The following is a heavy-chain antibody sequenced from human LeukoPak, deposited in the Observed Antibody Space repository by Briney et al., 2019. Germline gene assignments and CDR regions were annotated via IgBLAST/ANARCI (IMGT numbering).Heavy chain of an antibody. Sequence: SETLSLTCTVSGGSISSYYWSWIRQPPGKGLEWIGYIYYSGSTNYNPSLKSRVTISVDTSKNQFSLKLSSVTAADTAVYYCARDQTDTALDYWGQGTLVTVSS. CDR1: GGSISSYY. CDR2: IYYSGST. V-gene: IGHV4-59*01. CDR3: ARDQTDTALDY. J-gene: IGHJ4*02. D-gene: IGHD5-18*01.